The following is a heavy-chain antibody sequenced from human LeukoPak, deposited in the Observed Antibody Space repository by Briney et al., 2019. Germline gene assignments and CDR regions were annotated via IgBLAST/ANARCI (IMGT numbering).Heavy chain of an antibody. Sequence: PSETLSLTCTVSGGSISSSSYYWGWIRQAPGKGREWIGSIYYSGSTYYNPSLKSRVNISVDTSKNQFSLELISVNDADTAVYYCARSGGHWLVQKYWGNGSLVTVSS. CDR2: IYYSGST. CDR1: GGSISSSSYY. D-gene: IGHD6-19*01. J-gene: IGHJ4*01. CDR3: ARSGGHWLVQKY. V-gene: IGHV4-39*07.